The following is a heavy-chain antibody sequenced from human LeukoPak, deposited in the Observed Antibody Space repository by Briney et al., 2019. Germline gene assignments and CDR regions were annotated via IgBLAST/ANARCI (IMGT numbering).Heavy chain of an antibody. J-gene: IGHJ4*02. CDR2: IRYDGDNK. Sequence: GGSLRLSCAASGFTFSSYGMHWVRQAPGKGLEWVAFIRYDGDNKYYADSVKVRFTISRDNSENTLYLQMNSLRVEDTAVYFCAKGREKYCTSTSCYHDYWGQGTLVTVSS. CDR3: AKGREKYCTSTSCYHDY. CDR1: GFTFSSYG. D-gene: IGHD2-2*01. V-gene: IGHV3-30*02.